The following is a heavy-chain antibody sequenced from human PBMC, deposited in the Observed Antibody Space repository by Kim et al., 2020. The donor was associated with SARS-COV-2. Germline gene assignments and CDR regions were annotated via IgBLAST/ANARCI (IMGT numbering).Heavy chain of an antibody. CDR2: IIPIFGTA. J-gene: IGHJ6*02. D-gene: IGHD2-2*01. CDR1: GGTFSSYA. V-gene: IGHV1-69*13. Sequence: SVKVSCKASGGTFSSYAISWVRQAPGQGLEWMGGIIPIFGTANYAQKFQGRVTITADESTSTAYMELSSLRSEDTAVYYCASPTIVVVPAESPYYGMDVWGQGTTVTVSS. CDR3: ASPTIVVVPAESPYYGMDV.